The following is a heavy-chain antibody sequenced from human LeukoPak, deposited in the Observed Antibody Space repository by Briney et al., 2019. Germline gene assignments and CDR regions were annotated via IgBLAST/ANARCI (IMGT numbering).Heavy chain of an antibody. Sequence: GGSLRLSCAASGFTFSSYSMNWVRQAPGKGLEWVSSISSSSSYIYYADSVKGRFTISRDDAKNSLYLQMNNLRAEDTALYYCARDQRGGTYSDYWGQGTLVTVSS. D-gene: IGHD1-26*01. CDR2: ISSSSSYI. CDR1: GFTFSSYS. J-gene: IGHJ4*02. V-gene: IGHV3-21*01. CDR3: ARDQRGGTYSDY.